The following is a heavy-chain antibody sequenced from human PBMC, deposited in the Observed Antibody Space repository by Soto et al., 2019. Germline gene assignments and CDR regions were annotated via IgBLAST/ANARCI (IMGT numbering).Heavy chain of an antibody. CDR1: GYTFTDYY. D-gene: IGHD4-17*01. CDR3: ARDPPTYGDYVSYYAFDI. CDR2: INPNSGGT. Sequence: ASVKVSCKASGYTFTDYYMHWVRQAPGQGLEWMGWINPNSGGTNYAQKFQGRVTMTRDTSISTAYMDLSRLRSDDTAVYYCARDPPTYGDYVSYYAFDICGQGTMVTVSS. V-gene: IGHV1-2*02. J-gene: IGHJ3*02.